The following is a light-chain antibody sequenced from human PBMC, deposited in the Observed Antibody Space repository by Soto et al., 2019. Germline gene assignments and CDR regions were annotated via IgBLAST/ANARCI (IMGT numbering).Light chain of an antibody. Sequence: EIVLTQSPGTLSLSPGERATLSCRASQSVGRNYLAWYQQKPGQAPRLLIYDASSRATGIPGRFSGSGSGTDFTLAFSRLEPEDFAVYYCQQYVSSPLTFGGGTRVEIK. J-gene: IGKJ4*01. CDR3: QQYVSSPLT. CDR2: DAS. CDR1: QSVGRNY. V-gene: IGKV3-20*01.